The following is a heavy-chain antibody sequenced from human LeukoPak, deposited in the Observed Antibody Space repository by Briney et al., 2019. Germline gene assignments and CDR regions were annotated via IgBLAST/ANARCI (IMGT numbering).Heavy chain of an antibody. CDR3: APTRGRWPVPSY. CDR2: ISSSSSYI. CDR1: GFTFSSYS. D-gene: IGHD6-19*01. J-gene: IGHJ4*02. Sequence: GGSLRLSCAASGFTFSSYSMNWVRQAPGKGLEWVSSISSSSSYIYYADSVKGRFTISRDNAKNSLYLQMNSLRAEDTAVYYCAPTRGRWPVPSYWGQGTLVTVSS. V-gene: IGHV3-21*01.